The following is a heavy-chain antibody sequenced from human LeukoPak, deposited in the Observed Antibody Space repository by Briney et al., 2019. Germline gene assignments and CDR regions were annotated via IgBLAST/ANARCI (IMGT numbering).Heavy chain of an antibody. Sequence: GGSLRLSCAASGFTFSSYSMNWVRQAPGKGLEWVSSISSSSSYIYYADSVKGRFTISRDNAKNSLYLQMNSLRAEDTAVYYCARTLIAAAGPRTGYFDYWGQGTLVTVSS. D-gene: IGHD6-13*01. V-gene: IGHV3-21*01. CDR1: GFTFSSYS. CDR2: ISSSSSYI. J-gene: IGHJ4*02. CDR3: ARTLIAAAGPRTGYFDY.